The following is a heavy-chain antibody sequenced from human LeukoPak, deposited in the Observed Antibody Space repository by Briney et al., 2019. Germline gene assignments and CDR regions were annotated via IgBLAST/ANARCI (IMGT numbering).Heavy chain of an antibody. CDR2: MNPNSGNT. V-gene: IGHV1-8*01. J-gene: IGHJ3*02. CDR3: ARVRGFYGGDAFDI. D-gene: IGHD4-17*01. CDR1: GYTFTSYD. Sequence: ASVTVSCTASGYTFTSYDINWVRQATGQGLEWMGWMNPNSGNTGYAQKFQGRVTMTRNTSISTAYMELSSVRSEDTAVYYCARVRGFYGGDAFDIWGQGTMVTVSS.